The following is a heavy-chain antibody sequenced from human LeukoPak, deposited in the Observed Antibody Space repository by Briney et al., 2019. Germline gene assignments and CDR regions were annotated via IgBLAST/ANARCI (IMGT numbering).Heavy chain of an antibody. CDR2: IYYSGST. Sequence: SETLSLTCTVSGGSINSGDYYWSWIRQPPGKGLEWIGYIYYSGSTYYNPSLKSRVTISVDTSKNQFSLKLSSVTAADTAVYYCARQIITSGWYYFDYWGQGTLVTVSS. V-gene: IGHV4-30-4*01. D-gene: IGHD6-19*01. CDR3: ARQIITSGWYYFDY. J-gene: IGHJ4*02. CDR1: GGSINSGDYY.